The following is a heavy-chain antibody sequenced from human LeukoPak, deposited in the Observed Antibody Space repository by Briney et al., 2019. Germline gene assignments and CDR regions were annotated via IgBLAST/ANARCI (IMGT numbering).Heavy chain of an antibody. V-gene: IGHV3-9*01. Sequence: PGRSLRLSCAASGFTFHDSAMHWVRQPPGKGLEWVSGISWNSITIIYADSVRGRFTISRDNAKNSLYLQMNSLRAEDTAVYYCARDTGHGGMDVWGKGTTVTVSS. CDR1: GFTFHDSA. CDR2: ISWNSITI. J-gene: IGHJ6*04. CDR3: ARDTGHGGMDV.